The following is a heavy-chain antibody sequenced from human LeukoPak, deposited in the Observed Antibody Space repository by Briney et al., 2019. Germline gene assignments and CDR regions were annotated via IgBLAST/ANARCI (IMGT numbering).Heavy chain of an antibody. J-gene: IGHJ4*02. CDR2: ISPNSGGT. CDR3: ARVNVGVYYYDSSGYSHLDY. Sequence: ASVKVSCKASGYTFTDYYIHWVRQAPGQGLERMGWISPNSGGTNYAQKFQGRVTMTRDTSISTAYMDLSRLRFDDTAVYYCARVNVGVYYYDSSGYSHLDYWGQGTLVTVSS. CDR1: GYTFTDYY. V-gene: IGHV1-2*02. D-gene: IGHD3-22*01.